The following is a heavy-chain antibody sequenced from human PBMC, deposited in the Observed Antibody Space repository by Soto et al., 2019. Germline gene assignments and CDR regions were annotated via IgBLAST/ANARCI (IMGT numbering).Heavy chain of an antibody. CDR3: ARVLGDYVDY. D-gene: IGHD2-15*01. J-gene: IGHJ4*02. V-gene: IGHV4-31*03. CDR1: GGSISSGGYY. CDR2: IYYSGST. Sequence: SETLSLTCTVSGGSISSGGYYWSWIRQHPGKGLEWIGYIYYSGSTYYNPSLKSRVTISEDTSKNQFSLKLSSVTAADTAVYYCARVLGDYVDYWGQGTLVTVSS.